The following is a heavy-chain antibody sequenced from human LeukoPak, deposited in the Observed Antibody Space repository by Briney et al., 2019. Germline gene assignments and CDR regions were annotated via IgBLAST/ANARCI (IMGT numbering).Heavy chain of an antibody. V-gene: IGHV4-34*01. D-gene: IGHD3-9*01. CDR3: AREGNYDILTGYYCYDY. CDR2: IYYSGST. Sequence: SETLSLTCAVYGGSFSGYYWSWIRQPPGKGLEWIGSIYYSGSTYYNPSLKSRVTISVDTSKNQFSLKLSSVTAADTAVYYCAREGNYDILTGYYCYDYWGQGTLVTVSS. CDR1: GGSFSGYY. J-gene: IGHJ4*02.